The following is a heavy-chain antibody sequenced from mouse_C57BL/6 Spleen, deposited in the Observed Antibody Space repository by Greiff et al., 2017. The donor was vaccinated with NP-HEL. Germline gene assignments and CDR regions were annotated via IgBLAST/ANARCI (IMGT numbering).Heavy chain of an antibody. CDR3: ARDYSNYEFLFDY. CDR1: GYSITSGYY. Sequence: VQLKQSGPGLVKPSQSLSLTCSVTGYSITSGYYWNWIRQFPGNKLEWMGYISYDGSNNYNPSLKNRISITRDTSKNQFFLKLNSVTTEDTATYYCARDYSNYEFLFDYWGQGTTLTVSS. CDR2: ISYDGSN. V-gene: IGHV3-6*01. D-gene: IGHD2-5*01. J-gene: IGHJ2*01.